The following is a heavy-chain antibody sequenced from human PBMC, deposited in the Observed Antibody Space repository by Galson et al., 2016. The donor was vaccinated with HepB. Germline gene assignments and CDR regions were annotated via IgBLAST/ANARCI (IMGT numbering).Heavy chain of an antibody. CDR2: ISSNGDFI. V-gene: IGHV3-21*01. Sequence: SLRLSCAVSGFPFIHAWMSWVRQAPGKGLEWLSSISSNGDFINYADSVKGRFTISRDNSKNTLYLQMNSLRAEDTAVYYCAREGAEMAVAGTAFDYWGQGTLVTVSS. CDR1: GFPFIHAW. D-gene: IGHD6-19*01. CDR3: AREGAEMAVAGTAFDY. J-gene: IGHJ4*02.